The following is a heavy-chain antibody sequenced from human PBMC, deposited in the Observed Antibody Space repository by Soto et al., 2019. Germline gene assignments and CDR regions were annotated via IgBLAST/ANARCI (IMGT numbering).Heavy chain of an antibody. V-gene: IGHV1-69*13. CDR2: IIPIFGTA. J-gene: IGHJ6*02. Sequence: SVKVSCKASGGTFSSYAISWVRQAPGQGLEWMGGIIPIFGTANYAQKFQGRVTITADESTSTAYMELSSLRSEDTAVYYCARDSSSYYDILTGYYQYYYYYGMDVWGQGTTVTVSS. D-gene: IGHD3-9*01. CDR3: ARDSSSYYDILTGYYQYYYYYGMDV. CDR1: GGTFSSYA.